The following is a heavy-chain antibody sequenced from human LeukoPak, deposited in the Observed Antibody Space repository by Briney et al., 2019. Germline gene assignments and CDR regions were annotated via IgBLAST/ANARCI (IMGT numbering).Heavy chain of an antibody. V-gene: IGHV4-39*07. CDR1: GGSTGSSSYF. CDR3: ARIRAGGYVDY. D-gene: IGHD3-16*01. J-gene: IGHJ4*02. CDR2: LYYSGST. Sequence: SETLSLTCTVSGGSTGSSSYFWGWIRQPPGKGLEWIGSLYYSGSTYYNPSLKNRVVISVDTSKNQFSLKLSSVTAADTAVYYCARIRAGGYVDYWGLGTLVTVSS.